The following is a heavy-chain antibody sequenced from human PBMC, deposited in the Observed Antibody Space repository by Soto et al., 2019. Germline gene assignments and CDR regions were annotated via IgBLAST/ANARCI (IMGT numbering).Heavy chain of an antibody. CDR2: ISGYNGNT. D-gene: IGHD4-17*01. J-gene: IGHJ3*02. Sequence: QVQVVQSGAEVKKPGASVKVSCKTSGYTFTSYDISWVRQAPGQGLEWMGGISGYNGNTNYAQKLQGRVTMTTATSTSTAYLELRSLRSDDTAVYYCARESATTHDGFDIWGQGTMVIVSS. V-gene: IGHV1-18*01. CDR1: GYTFTSYD. CDR3: ARESATTHDGFDI.